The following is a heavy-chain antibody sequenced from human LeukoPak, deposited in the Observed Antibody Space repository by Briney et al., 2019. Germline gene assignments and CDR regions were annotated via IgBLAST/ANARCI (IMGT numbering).Heavy chain of an antibody. Sequence: GGSLSLSCAASGFTFSTFPMTWVRQAPGKGLEWVSAISDSAVYIYYADSVKGRFTISRDNSKNTLYLQMNRLRAEDTAVYYCAKLEVLGYGSGSYSGHWGQGTLVTVSS. J-gene: IGHJ4*02. CDR3: AKLEVLGYGSGSYSGH. V-gene: IGHV3-23*01. CDR2: ISDSAVYI. CDR1: GFTFSTFP. D-gene: IGHD3-10*01.